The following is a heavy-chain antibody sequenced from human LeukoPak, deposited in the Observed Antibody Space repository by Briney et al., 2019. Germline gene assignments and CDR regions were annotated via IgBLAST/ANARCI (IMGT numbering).Heavy chain of an antibody. CDR2: INHSGST. CDR3: ARYYSNYLFNY. V-gene: IGHV4-34*01. D-gene: IGHD4-11*01. Sequence: SETLSLTCAVYGGSFSGYFWNWIRQPPGKGLEWIGEINHSGSTNYNPSLKSRVTISVDTSKNQFSLKLSSVTAADTAVYYCARYYSNYLFNYWGREPWSPSPQ. J-gene: IGHJ4*02. CDR1: GGSFSGYF.